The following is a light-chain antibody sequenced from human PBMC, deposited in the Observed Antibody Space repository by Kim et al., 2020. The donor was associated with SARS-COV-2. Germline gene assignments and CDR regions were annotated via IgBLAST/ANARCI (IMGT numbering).Light chain of an antibody. V-gene: IGKV3-20*01. CDR1: QSVGSNK. CDR2: GAS. Sequence: ETVLTQSPGTLSLSPGERATLSCRASQSVGSNKLAWYQQKPGQAPRLLIYGASSRAIGIPDRFSGSGSGTDFTLTISRLEPEDFAVYYCQHYDGLTETFGQGTKVDIK. CDR3: QHYDGLTET. J-gene: IGKJ1*01.